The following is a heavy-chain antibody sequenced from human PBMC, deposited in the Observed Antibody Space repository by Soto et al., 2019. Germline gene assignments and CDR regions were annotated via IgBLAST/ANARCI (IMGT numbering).Heavy chain of an antibody. J-gene: IGHJ4*02. Sequence: GGSLRLSCAASGFTFSSYGMHWVRQAPGKGLEWVAVISYDGSNKYYADSVKGRFTISRDNSKNTLYLQMNSLRAEDTAVYYCSKAFGDFVNYCGQGTLVTVSS. CDR2: ISYDGSNK. CDR3: SKAFGDFVNY. V-gene: IGHV3-30*18. CDR1: GFTFSSYG. D-gene: IGHD4-17*01.